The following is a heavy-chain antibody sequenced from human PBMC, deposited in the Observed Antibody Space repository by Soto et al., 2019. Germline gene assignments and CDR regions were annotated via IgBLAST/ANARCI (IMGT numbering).Heavy chain of an antibody. CDR2: IYPGDSDT. Sequence: GDSLKISCKGSGYSFTSYWIGWVRQMPGKGLEWMGIIYPGDSDTRYSPSFQGQVTISADKSISTAYLQWSSLKASDTAMYYCARQIRGYSYGYFYYYGMDVWGQGTTVTVSS. CDR1: GYSFTSYW. CDR3: ARQIRGYSYGYFYYYGMDV. J-gene: IGHJ6*02. D-gene: IGHD5-18*01. V-gene: IGHV5-51*01.